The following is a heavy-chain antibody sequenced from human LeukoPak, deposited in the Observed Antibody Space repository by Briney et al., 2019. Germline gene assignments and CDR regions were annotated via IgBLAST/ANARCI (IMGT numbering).Heavy chain of an antibody. V-gene: IGHV3-21*01. Sequence: GGSLRLSCAASGFTFSSYGMSWVRQAPGKGLEWVSSISSSSSYIYYADSVKGRFTISRDNAKNSLYLQMNSLRAEDTAVYYCARALYYYDSSGMQAYYFDYWGQGTLVTVSS. D-gene: IGHD3-22*01. CDR3: ARALYYYDSSGMQAYYFDY. CDR2: ISSSSSYI. CDR1: GFTFSSYG. J-gene: IGHJ4*02.